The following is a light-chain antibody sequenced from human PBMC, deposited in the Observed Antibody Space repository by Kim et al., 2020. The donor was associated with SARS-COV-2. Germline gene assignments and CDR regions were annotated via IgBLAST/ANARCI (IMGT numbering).Light chain of an antibody. Sequence: APGETATITCGGTSIGSKSVHWYQQRSGQAPLLVIYYDDSRPSGIPERFSASNFDNTAALTISRVEAGDEADYYCQVWDSSTDQVIFGGGTKLTVL. J-gene: IGLJ2*01. CDR3: QVWDSSTDQVI. V-gene: IGLV3-21*04. CDR2: YDD. CDR1: SIGSKS.